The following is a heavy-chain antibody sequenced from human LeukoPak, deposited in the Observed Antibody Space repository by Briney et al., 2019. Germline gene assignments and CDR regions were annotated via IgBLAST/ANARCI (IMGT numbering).Heavy chain of an antibody. V-gene: IGHV4-39*07. Sequence: PSETLSLTCSVSGDSISSSGYYWDWIRQPPGKGLEWIGSIHHSGNTNYNPSLKSRVTISADMSKNQFSLKVNSVTAADAAVYFCARMGGYSGYATHWGQGTLVTVSS. CDR1: GDSISSSGYY. D-gene: IGHD5-12*01. CDR2: IHHSGNT. J-gene: IGHJ4*02. CDR3: ARMGGYSGYATH.